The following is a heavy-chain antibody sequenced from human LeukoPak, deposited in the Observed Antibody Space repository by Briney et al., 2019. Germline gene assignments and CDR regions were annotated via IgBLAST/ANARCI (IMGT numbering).Heavy chain of an antibody. J-gene: IGHJ5*02. Sequence: SGGSLRLSCAASGFIVSSYYMSWVRQAPGKGPEWVSVIYSSGTTYYADSVKGRFVISRDSSKNTLYLQMNSLKPDDTAVYYCARDYGGATRGWFDPWGQGTLVTVSS. CDR2: IYSSGTT. CDR1: GFIVSSYY. D-gene: IGHD4-23*01. V-gene: IGHV3-66*03. CDR3: ARDYGGATRGWFDP.